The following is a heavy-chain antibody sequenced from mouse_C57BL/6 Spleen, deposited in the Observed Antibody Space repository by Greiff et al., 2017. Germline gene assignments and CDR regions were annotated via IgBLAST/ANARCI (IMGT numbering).Heavy chain of an antibody. Sequence: QVQLQQSGAELVKPGASVKISCKASGYAFSSYWMNWVKQRPGKGLEWIGQIYPGDGDTNYNGKFKGKATLTADQSSSTAYMQLSSLTSEDSAVYFCARSGAPGYFDSWGTGTTLTVSS. CDR3: ARSGAPGYFDS. CDR2: IYPGDGDT. D-gene: IGHD3-2*02. V-gene: IGHV1-80*01. J-gene: IGHJ2*01. CDR1: GYAFSSYW.